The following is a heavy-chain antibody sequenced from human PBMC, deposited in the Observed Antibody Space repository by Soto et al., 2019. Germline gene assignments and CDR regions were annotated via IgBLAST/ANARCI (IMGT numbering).Heavy chain of an antibody. CDR1: GFTFSSYG. V-gene: IGHV3-33*01. CDR3: AREGTYYYDSSGYDLGFDY. D-gene: IGHD3-22*01. J-gene: IGHJ4*02. Sequence: QVQLVESGGGVVQPGRSLRLSCAASGFTFSSYGMHWVRQAPGKGLEWVAVIWYDGSNKYYADSVKGRFTISRDNSKNTLYLQMNSLRAEDTAVYYCAREGTYYYDSSGYDLGFDYWGQGTLVTVSS. CDR2: IWYDGSNK.